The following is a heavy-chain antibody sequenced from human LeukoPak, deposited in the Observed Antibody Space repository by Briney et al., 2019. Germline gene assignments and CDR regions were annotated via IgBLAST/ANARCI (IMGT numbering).Heavy chain of an antibody. D-gene: IGHD6-13*01. J-gene: IGHJ3*02. CDR2: ISSSSGNM. Sequence: GGSLRLSCAASGFTFSSYSMNWVRQAPGKGLEWVSYISSSSGNMYYADSVKSRFTISRDNAKNSLYLQMNSLRAEDTAVYYCARDLYSSGWYEGAFDIWGQGTMVTVSS. V-gene: IGHV3-48*04. CDR3: ARDLYSSGWYEGAFDI. CDR1: GFTFSSYS.